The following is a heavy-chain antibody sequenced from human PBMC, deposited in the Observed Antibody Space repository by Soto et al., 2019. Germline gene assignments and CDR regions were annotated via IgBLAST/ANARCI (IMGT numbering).Heavy chain of an antibody. CDR2: IKQDGSEK. CDR3: ARAWFEGYCSGGSCYGLYYFDY. V-gene: IGHV3-7*01. CDR1: GFTFSSYW. J-gene: IGHJ4*02. Sequence: GGSLRLSCAASGFTFSSYWMSWVRQAPGKGLEWVANIKQDGSEKYYVDSVKGRFTISRDNAKNSLYLQMNSLRAEDTAVYYCARAWFEGYCSGGSCYGLYYFDYWGQGTLVTVSS. D-gene: IGHD2-15*01.